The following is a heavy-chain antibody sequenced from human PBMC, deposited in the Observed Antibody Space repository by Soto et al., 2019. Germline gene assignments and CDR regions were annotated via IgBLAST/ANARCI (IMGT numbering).Heavy chain of an antibody. CDR1: GYTFTSYG. J-gene: IGHJ6*03. D-gene: IGHD6-19*01. V-gene: IGHV1-18*01. CDR2: ISAYNGNT. CDR3: ARVGKIYSSGWYYYYYMDV. Sequence: GASVKVSCKASGYTFTSYGISWVRQAPGQGLEWMGWISAYNGNTNYAQKLQGGVTMTTDTSTSTAYMELRSLRSDDTAVYYCARVGKIYSSGWYYYYYMDVWGKGTTVTIS.